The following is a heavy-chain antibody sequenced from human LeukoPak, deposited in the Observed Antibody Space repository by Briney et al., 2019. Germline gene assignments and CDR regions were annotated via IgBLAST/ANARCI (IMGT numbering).Heavy chain of an antibody. CDR2: IKQDGTER. V-gene: IGHV3-7*01. J-gene: IGHJ4*02. CDR1: GFTVGTKY. Sequence: GGSLRLSCAASGFTVGTKYMNWVRQAPGKGLEWVANIKQDGTERYYVDSVKGRFTISRDNAKRSLYLQMNSLRAEDTAVYYCGREHVAVDYWGQGTLVTVSS. CDR3: GREHVAVDY. D-gene: IGHD3-16*01.